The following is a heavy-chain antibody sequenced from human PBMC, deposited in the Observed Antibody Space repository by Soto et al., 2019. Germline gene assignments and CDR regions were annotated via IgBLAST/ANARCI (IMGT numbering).Heavy chain of an antibody. J-gene: IGHJ1*01. Sequence: ASVKVSCKASGYLFTAYSMHWVRLAPGQGLEWMGVVNPSGGSTKYAQNFQGRVTMTRDTSTTTIYMELSSLRSDDTAIYYCAREENCSGGTCYSEYFHRWGQGTLVTV. D-gene: IGHD2-15*01. CDR2: VNPSGGST. CDR1: GYLFTAYS. CDR3: AREENCSGGTCYSEYFHR. V-gene: IGHV1-46*01.